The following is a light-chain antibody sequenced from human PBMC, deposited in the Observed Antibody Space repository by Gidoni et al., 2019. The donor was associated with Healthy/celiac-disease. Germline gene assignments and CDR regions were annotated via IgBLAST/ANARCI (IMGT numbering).Light chain of an antibody. CDR3: QQLNSYPT. CDR2: AAS. J-gene: IGKJ3*01. CDR1: QGISSY. Sequence: DIQLTQSPSFLSASVGDRVTITCRASQGISSYLAWYQQKPGKAPKLLIYAASTLQSGVPSRFSGSGSGTEFTLTLSSLQPEDFATYYGQQLNSYPTFGPGTKVDIK. V-gene: IGKV1-9*01.